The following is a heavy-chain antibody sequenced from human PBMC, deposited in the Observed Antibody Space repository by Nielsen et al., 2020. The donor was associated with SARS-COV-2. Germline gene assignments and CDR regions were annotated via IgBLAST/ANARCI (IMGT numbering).Heavy chain of an antibody. J-gene: IGHJ4*02. D-gene: IGHD5-24*01. V-gene: IGHV3-33*08. Sequence: GGSLRLSCAASGFTFSSYSMNWVRQAPGKGLEWVAVIWYDGSNKYYADSVKGRFTISRDNSKNTLYLQMNSLRAEDTAVYYCARDGDGYNHYFDYWGQGTLVTVSS. CDR3: ARDGDGYNHYFDY. CDR2: IWYDGSNK. CDR1: GFTFSSYS.